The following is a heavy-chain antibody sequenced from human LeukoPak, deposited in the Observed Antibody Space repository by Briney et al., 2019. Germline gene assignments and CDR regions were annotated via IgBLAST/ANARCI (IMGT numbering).Heavy chain of an antibody. V-gene: IGHV4-4*07. CDR3: ARNPYPEGSGWVRNYYYGMDV. D-gene: IGHD6-19*01. CDR2: IYTSGST. Sequence: SETLSLTCTVAGGSTSSYYWSWIRQPAGKGLEWIGRIYTSGSTNYNPSLKSRVTMSVDTSKNQFSLKLSSVTAADTAAYYCARNPYPEGSGWVRNYYYGMDVWGQGTTVTVSS. CDR1: GGSTSSYY. J-gene: IGHJ6*02.